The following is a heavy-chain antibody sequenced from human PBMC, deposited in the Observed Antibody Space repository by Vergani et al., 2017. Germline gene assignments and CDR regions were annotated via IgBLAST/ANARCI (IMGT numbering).Heavy chain of an antibody. Sequence: QVQLQQWGGGLLKPSETLSLTCVVNGGSFTSYHWTWIRQSPGEGLEWVGDIDHTGRPDYNSSLKSRLSMSVDKSRNQFSLTLNSVTATDTAVYCCARVNTETNGHLCYDYYMDVWGEGTAVTVS. CDR1: GGSFTSYH. D-gene: IGHD4-11*01. CDR3: ARVNTETNGHLCYDYYMDV. J-gene: IGHJ6*03. V-gene: IGHV4-34*01. CDR2: IDHTGRP.